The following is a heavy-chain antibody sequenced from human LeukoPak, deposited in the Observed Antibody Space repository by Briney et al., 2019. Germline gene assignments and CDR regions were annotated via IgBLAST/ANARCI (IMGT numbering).Heavy chain of an antibody. CDR2: IYHSGST. V-gene: IGHV4-38-2*02. CDR3: ARVDRSSGGYYYYMDV. J-gene: IGHJ6*03. Sequence: SETLSLTCTVSGYSISSGYYWGWIRQPPGKGLEWIGSIYHSGSTYYNPSLKSRVTISVDTSKNQFSLKLSSVTAADTAVYYCARVDRSSGGYYYYMDVWAKGPRSPSP. CDR1: GYSISSGYY. D-gene: IGHD6-6*01.